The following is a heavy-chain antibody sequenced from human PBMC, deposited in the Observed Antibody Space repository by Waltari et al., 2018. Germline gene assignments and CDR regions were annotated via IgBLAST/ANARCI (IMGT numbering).Heavy chain of an antibody. V-gene: IGHV3-7*01. CDR1: GCTFSTFG. D-gene: IGHD7-27*01. J-gene: IGHJ4*02. CDR2: RNPDGSEK. Sequence: EVQLVESGGCLVQPGGSLGLSCAASGCTFSTFGMTWVRQTPGKGLECVANRNPDGSEKYYVDSVKGRFTISRDNAKNSLYLQMNSLRAEDTSVYYCARDLNWETYWGRGALVTVSS. CDR3: ARDLNWETY.